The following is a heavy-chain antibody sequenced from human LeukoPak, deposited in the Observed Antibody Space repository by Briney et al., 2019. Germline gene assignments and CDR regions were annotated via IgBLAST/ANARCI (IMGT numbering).Heavy chain of an antibody. CDR3: AKDDEVVPAAMYDY. V-gene: IGHV3-23*01. Sequence: GGSLRLSCAASGFTFSSHAMSWVRQAPGKGLEWVSAISGSGGSTYYADSVKGRFTISRDNSKNTLYLQMNSLRAEDTAVYYCAKDDEVVPAAMYDYWGQGTLVTVSS. CDR1: GFTFSSHA. CDR2: ISGSGGST. D-gene: IGHD2-2*01. J-gene: IGHJ4*02.